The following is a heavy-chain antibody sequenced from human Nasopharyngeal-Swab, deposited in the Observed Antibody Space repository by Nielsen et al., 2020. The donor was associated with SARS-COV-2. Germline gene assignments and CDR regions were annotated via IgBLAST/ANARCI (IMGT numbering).Heavy chain of an antibody. J-gene: IGHJ5*02. CDR2: ISGSGGST. D-gene: IGHD5-12*01. Sequence: GGALRLSCAASGLTFSSYAMSGVRKAPGKGLEWVSAISGSGGSTYYADSVKGRFTISRDNSKNTLYLQMNSLRAEDTAVYYCAKGYSGYPRNNWFDPWGQGTLVTVSS. CDR1: GLTFSSYA. V-gene: IGHV3-23*01. CDR3: AKGYSGYPRNNWFDP.